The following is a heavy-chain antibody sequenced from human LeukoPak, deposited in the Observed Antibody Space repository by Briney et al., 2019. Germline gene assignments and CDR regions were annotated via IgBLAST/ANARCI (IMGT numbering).Heavy chain of an antibody. CDR3: ARDYGWGYCSGGNCERWFDP. Sequence: GGSLRLSCAASGFTFSSYSMNWVRQALGKGLEWVSSISSSSSYIYYADSVKGRFTISRDNAKNSLYLQMNSLRAEDTAVYYCARDYGWGYCSGGNCERWFDPWGQGTLVTVSS. D-gene: IGHD2-15*01. CDR1: GFTFSSYS. V-gene: IGHV3-21*01. CDR2: ISSSSSYI. J-gene: IGHJ5*02.